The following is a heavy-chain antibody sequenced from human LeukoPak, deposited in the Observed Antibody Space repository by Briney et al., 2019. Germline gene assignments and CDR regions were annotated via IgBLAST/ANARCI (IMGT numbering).Heavy chain of an antibody. CDR3: ARRDKYYFDY. D-gene: IGHD2-15*01. CDR2: IIPIFGTA. J-gene: IGHJ4*02. V-gene: IGHV1-69*13. Sequence: GASVKVSCTASGGTFSSYAISWVRQAPGQGLEWMGGIIPIFGTANYAQKFQGRVTITADESTSTAYMELSSLRSEDTAVYYCARRDKYYFDYWGQGTLVTVSS. CDR1: GGTFSSYA.